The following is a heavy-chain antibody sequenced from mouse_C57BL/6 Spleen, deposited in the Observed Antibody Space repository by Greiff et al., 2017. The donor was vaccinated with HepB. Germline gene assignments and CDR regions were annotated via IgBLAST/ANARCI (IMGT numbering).Heavy chain of an antibody. V-gene: IGHV5-4*03. CDR1: GFTFSSYA. CDR2: ISDGGSYT. CDR3: ARAEGMDY. J-gene: IGHJ4*01. Sequence: DVMLVESGGGLVKPGGSLKLSCAASGFTFSSYAMSWVRQTPEKRLEWVATISDGGSYTYYPDNVKGRFTISRDNAKNNLYLQMSHLKSEDTAMYYCARAEGMDYWGQGTSVTVSS.